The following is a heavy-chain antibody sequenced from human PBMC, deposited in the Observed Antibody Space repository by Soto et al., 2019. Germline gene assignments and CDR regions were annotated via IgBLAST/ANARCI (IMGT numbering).Heavy chain of an antibody. J-gene: IGHJ4*02. CDR3: ARRWGTSFDF. Sequence: SEILSLTCTVSGGSISSYYWSWIRQPPGKGLEWIGYIYYSGSTNYNPSLKSRVTISVDTSKNQFSLKLSSVTAADTAVYYCARRWGTSFDFWGQGTLATVSS. D-gene: IGHD7-27*01. CDR1: GGSISSYY. V-gene: IGHV4-59*01. CDR2: IYYSGST.